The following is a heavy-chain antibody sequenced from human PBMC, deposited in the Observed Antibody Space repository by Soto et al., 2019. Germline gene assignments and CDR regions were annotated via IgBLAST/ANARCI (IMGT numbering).Heavy chain of an antibody. Sequence: SGPTLVNPTQTLTLTCTFSGFSLSTSGVGVGWIRQPPGKALEWLALIYWDDDKRYSPSLKSRLTITKDSFRNQVVLTMSNMDPVVISTYYCAHVIPSSSWYNDFDYWGQGTLVTVSS. CDR2: IYWDDDK. D-gene: IGHD6-13*01. CDR1: GFSLSTSGVG. J-gene: IGHJ4*02. V-gene: IGHV2-5*02. CDR3: AHVIPSSSWYNDFDY.